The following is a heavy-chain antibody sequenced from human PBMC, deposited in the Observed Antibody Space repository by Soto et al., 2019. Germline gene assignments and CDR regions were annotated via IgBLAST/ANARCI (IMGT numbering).Heavy chain of an antibody. V-gene: IGHV1-3*01. CDR2: INAGNGNT. Sequence: ASVKVSCKASGYTFTSYAMHWVRQAPGQRLEWMGWINAGNGNTKYSQKFQGRVTITRDTSASTAYMELSSLRSEDTAVYYCARDRYCSGGSCYPYYFXYWGQGTLVTVSS. J-gene: IGHJ4*02. D-gene: IGHD2-15*01. CDR3: ARDRYCSGGSCYPYYFXY. CDR1: GYTFTSYA.